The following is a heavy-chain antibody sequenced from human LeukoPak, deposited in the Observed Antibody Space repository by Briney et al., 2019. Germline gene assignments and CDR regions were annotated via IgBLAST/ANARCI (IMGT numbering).Heavy chain of an antibody. J-gene: IGHJ5*02. V-gene: IGHV3-53*01. Sequence: GGPLRLSCAASGFTVSSNYMSWVRQAPGKGLEWVSVIYSGGSTYYADSAKGRFTISRDNSKNTLYLQMNSLRAEDTAVYHCAKNTLSMTTANLGLDPWGQGTLVTVSS. CDR1: GFTVSSNY. D-gene: IGHD4-17*01. CDR2: IYSGGST. CDR3: AKNTLSMTTANLGLDP.